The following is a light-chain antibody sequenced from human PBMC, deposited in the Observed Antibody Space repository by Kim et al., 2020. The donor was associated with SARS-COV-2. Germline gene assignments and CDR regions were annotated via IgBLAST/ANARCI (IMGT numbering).Light chain of an antibody. V-gene: IGLV3-19*01. J-gene: IGLJ2*01. CDR1: SLRSYY. Sequence: SSELTQDPAVSVALGQTVRITCQGDSLRSYYVSWYQQKPGQAPVLVIYGKNNRPSGIPDRFSGSSSGNTASLTITGAQAEDEADYYCNSRDSSGNHQVFGGGTQLTVL. CDR2: GKN. CDR3: NSRDSSGNHQV.